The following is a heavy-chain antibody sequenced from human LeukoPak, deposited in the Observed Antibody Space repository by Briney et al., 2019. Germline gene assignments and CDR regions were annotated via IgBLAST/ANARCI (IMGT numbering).Heavy chain of an antibody. CDR1: GYSISSGYY. V-gene: IGHV4-38-2*02. Sequence: SETLSLTCTVSGYSISSGYYWGWIRQPPGKGLEWIGSIYYSGSTYYNPSLKSRVTISVDTSKNQFSLKLSSVTAADTAVYYCARDARSFDYWGQGTLVTVSS. J-gene: IGHJ4*02. CDR3: ARDARSFDY. CDR2: IYYSGST.